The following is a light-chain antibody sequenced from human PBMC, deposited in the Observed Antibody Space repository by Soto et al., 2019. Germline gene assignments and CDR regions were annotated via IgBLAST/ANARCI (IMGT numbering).Light chain of an antibody. CDR2: AAS. V-gene: IGKV1-12*01. CDR3: QQANDWPPT. J-gene: IGKJ1*01. Sequence: DIQMTQSPSSVAASVGDRVTLTCRASQGVNRWLAWYQQKPGKAPKVLIYAASTRATGIPARFSGSGSGTEFTLTISSLQSEDFAVYYCQQANDWPPTFGQGTRV. CDR1: QGVNRW.